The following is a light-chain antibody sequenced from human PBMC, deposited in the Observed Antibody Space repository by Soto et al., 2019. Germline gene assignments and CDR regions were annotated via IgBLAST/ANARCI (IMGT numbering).Light chain of an antibody. J-gene: IGKJ1*01. CDR3: QRYVTAPRT. Sequence: EIVLTQSPGTLSLSPGERATLSCRASQGLTSNFLAWYQQKPGQAPSLLIYGASNRATGVPDRFSGGGSGTDFTLTISRLEPEDFAVYFCQRYVTAPRTFGQGTKVEIK. CDR1: QGLTSNF. CDR2: GAS. V-gene: IGKV3-20*01.